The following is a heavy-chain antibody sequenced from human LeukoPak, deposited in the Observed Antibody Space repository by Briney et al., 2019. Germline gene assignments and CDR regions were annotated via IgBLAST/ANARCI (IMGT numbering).Heavy chain of an antibody. J-gene: IGHJ4*02. D-gene: IGHD6-19*01. CDR2: ISYDGSNK. Sequence: GGSLRLSCAASGFTFSSYGMHWVRQAPGKGLEWVAVISYDGSNKYYADSVKGRFTISRDNSKNTLYLQMNSLRAEDTAVYYCAKDTGYNSDWYRGGRFDHWGQGTLVTLSS. CDR3: AKDTGYNSDWYRGGRFDH. V-gene: IGHV3-30*18. CDR1: GFTFSSYG.